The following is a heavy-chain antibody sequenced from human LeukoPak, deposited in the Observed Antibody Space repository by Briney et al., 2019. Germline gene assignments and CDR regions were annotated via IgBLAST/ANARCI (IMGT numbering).Heavy chain of an antibody. Sequence: PGGSLRLSCTTSGFTFGDYAMSWVRQAPGKGLEWVGFTRSKAYGGTTEYAASVKGRFTISRDDSKSIAYLQMNSLKTEDTAVYYCTQIEYYDFWSGYSYKYYGMDVWGQGTTVTVSS. J-gene: IGHJ6*02. CDR1: GFTFGDYA. CDR3: TQIEYYDFWSGYSYKYYGMDV. V-gene: IGHV3-49*04. CDR2: TRSKAYGGTT. D-gene: IGHD3-3*01.